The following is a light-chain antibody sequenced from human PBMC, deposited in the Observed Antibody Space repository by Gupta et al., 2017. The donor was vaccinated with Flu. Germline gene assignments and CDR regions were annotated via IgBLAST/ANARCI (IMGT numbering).Light chain of an antibody. J-gene: IGKJ5*01. CDR1: QSVSSSY. CDR2: GAS. V-gene: IGKV3-20*01. CDR3: QQYGSSRLT. Sequence: EIVLTQSPGTLSFSPGERATLSYRASQSVSSSYLAWYQQKPGQAPRPLIYGASSRATGIPDRFSGSGSGTDFTLTISRLEPEDFAVYYCQQYGSSRLTFGQGTRLEIK.